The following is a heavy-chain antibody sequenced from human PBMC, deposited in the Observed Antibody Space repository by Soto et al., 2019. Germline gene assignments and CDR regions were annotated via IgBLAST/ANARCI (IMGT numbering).Heavy chain of an antibody. CDR2: INPSGGRT. CDR1: GYTFTSYY. J-gene: IGHJ6*03. CDR3: ARGNIIVATIRDYYYYYMDV. Sequence: GASVKVSCKASGYTFTSYYMHWVRQAPGQGLEWMGIINPSGGRTTYAQKFQGRVTVTRDTSTTTVCMELSGLRSEDTAVYYCARGNIIVATIRDYYYYYMDVWGKGTTVTVSS. V-gene: IGHV1-46*03. D-gene: IGHD5-12*01.